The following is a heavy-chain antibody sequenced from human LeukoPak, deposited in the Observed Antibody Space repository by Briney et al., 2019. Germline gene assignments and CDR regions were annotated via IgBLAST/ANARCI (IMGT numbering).Heavy chain of an antibody. V-gene: IGHV3-48*03. J-gene: IGHJ4*02. Sequence: GGSLRLSCAASGFTLSSYETNWVRQAPGKGLEWVSYISSSGSTIYYAASVKGRFTISRDNAKNSLSLQMNSLRAEDTAVYYCATDQVRYIDYWGQGALVTVSS. CDR3: ATDQVRYIDY. D-gene: IGHD1-1*01. CDR1: GFTLSSYE. CDR2: ISSSGSTI.